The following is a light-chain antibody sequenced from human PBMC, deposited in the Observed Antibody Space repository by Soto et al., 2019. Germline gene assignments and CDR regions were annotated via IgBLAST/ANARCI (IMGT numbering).Light chain of an antibody. CDR3: QQYNVYPWT. V-gene: IGKV1-5*03. CDR1: QSIGSW. Sequence: DIPMTQSPSTLSASVGDRVTITCRASQSIGSWLAWYQQKPGKSPKLLIYRASSSESEVPSRFSGSESATQFPLIINRLQPDDFATYSCQQYNVYPWTFGQGTKVEIK. J-gene: IGKJ1*01. CDR2: RAS.